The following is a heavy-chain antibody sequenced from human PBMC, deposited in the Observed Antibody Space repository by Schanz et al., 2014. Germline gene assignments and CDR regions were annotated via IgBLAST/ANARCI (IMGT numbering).Heavy chain of an antibody. V-gene: IGHV1-2*06. CDR1: GYSIGGYY. Sequence: QEQLVQSGAEVKTPGDSVKVSCKASGYSIGGYYMHWVRQAPGVGPEWMGPISPNTGGTQYAQKFQGRVTMTTAKSISTVYMELSRLRSDDTAVYYCARVRSEDYGGMDVWGQGTTVTVSS. J-gene: IGHJ6*02. CDR2: ISPNTGGT. CDR3: ARVRSEDYGGMDV.